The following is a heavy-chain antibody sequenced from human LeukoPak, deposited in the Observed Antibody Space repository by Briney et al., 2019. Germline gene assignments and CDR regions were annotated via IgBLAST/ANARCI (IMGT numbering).Heavy chain of an antibody. J-gene: IGHJ4*02. D-gene: IGHD6-19*01. V-gene: IGHV5-51*01. CDR1: GYSFASYW. CDR2: IYPGDSET. CDR3: ARQWLAVDY. Sequence: GESLKISCKASGYSFASYWIGWVRQMPGNGLEWLGIIYPGDSETKYSPSFQGQVTISVDKSTSTAYLQWSSLKASDTAMYYCARQWLAVDYWGQGTLVTVSS.